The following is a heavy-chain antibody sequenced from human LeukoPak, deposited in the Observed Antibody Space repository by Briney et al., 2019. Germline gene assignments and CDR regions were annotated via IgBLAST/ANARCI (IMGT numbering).Heavy chain of an antibody. Sequence: SETLSLTCAVSGYSLSSGYYWGWIRQPPGKGLEWIGSISPSGSTFYNPSLKSRVTISVDTSKNQHSLKLRSVTAADTAVYYCALSPLGAAGTWSGLFDYWGQGTLVTVSS. CDR1: GYSLSSGYY. CDR2: ISPSGST. J-gene: IGHJ4*02. CDR3: ALSPLGAAGTWSGLFDY. V-gene: IGHV4-38-2*01. D-gene: IGHD6-13*01.